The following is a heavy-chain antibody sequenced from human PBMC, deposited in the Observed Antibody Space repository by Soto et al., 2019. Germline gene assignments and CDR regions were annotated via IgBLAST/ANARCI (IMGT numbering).Heavy chain of an antibody. V-gene: IGHV4-31*03. CDR1: GGSISSGGYY. J-gene: IGHJ4*02. Sequence: QVQLQESGPGLVKPSQTLSLTCTVSGGSISSGGYYWSWIRQHPGKGLEWIGYIYYSGSTYYNPSLKSRVTISVDTSKNQFSLKLSSVTAADTAVYYCARECPLYCTNGVCYNSYFDYWGQGTLVTVSS. CDR2: IYYSGST. CDR3: ARECPLYCTNGVCYNSYFDY. D-gene: IGHD2-8*01.